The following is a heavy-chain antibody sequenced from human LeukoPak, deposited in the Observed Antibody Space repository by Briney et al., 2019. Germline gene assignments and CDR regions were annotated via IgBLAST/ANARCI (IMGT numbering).Heavy chain of an antibody. J-gene: IGHJ4*02. V-gene: IGHV3-33*06. CDR1: GFTFSSYG. CDR3: VKARSSSGYFFEH. Sequence: GGSLRLSCAASGFTFSSYGMHWVRQAAGKGLEWVAVIWYDGSKKYYADSVKDRFTISRDNSKNTLYVQMNSLRADDTAVYYCVKARSSSGYFFEHWGQGTLVTVSS. D-gene: IGHD3-10*01. CDR2: IWYDGSKK.